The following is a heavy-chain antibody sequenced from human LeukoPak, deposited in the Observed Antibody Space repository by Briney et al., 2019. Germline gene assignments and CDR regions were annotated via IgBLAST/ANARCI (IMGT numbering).Heavy chain of an antibody. CDR1: GYTLTELS. CDR3: ATTAAGLFIDLKYFDY. CDR2: FDPEDGET. Sequence: ASVKVSCKVSGYTLTELSMHWVRQAPGKGLEWMGGFDPEDGETIYAQKFQGRVTMTEDTSTDTAYMELSSLRSEDTAVYYCATTAAGLFIDLKYFDYWGQGTLVTVSS. D-gene: IGHD6-13*01. J-gene: IGHJ4*02. V-gene: IGHV1-24*01.